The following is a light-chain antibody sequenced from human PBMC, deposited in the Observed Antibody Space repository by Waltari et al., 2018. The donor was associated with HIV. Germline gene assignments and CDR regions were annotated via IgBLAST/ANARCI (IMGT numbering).Light chain of an antibody. J-gene: IGKJ5*01. CDR2: VAS. Sequence: DIQMTQSPPSLSASVGDKVTISCRADQAISAWLAWYQQKPGKAPRSLIYVASTLQSGVPLRFSGNASGTDFTLTITNLQPEDSATYYCQQYSCYPITFGQGTRLEI. CDR3: QQYSCYPIT. V-gene: IGKV1D-16*01. CDR1: QAISAW.